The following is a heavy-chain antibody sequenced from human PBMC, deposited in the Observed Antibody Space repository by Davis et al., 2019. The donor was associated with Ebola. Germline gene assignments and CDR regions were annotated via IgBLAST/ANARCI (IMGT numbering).Heavy chain of an antibody. CDR3: ASQRENYYDSSGYWYYFDY. CDR2: IYPGDSDT. V-gene: IGHV5-51*01. J-gene: IGHJ4*02. CDR1: GYSFTSYW. D-gene: IGHD3-22*01. Sequence: GESLKISCKGSGYSFTSYWIGWVRQMPGKGLEWLGIIYPGDSDTRYSPSFQGQVTISADKSISTAYLQWSSLKASDTAMYYCASQRENYYDSSGYWYYFDYWGQGTLVTVSS.